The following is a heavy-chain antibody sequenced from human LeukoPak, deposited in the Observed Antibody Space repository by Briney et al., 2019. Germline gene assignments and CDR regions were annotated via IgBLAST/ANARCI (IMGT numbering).Heavy chain of an antibody. CDR3: ARDLAFGSSWYEDY. CDR1: GFTFSSYA. CDR2: ISGSGGST. D-gene: IGHD6-13*01. V-gene: IGHV3-23*01. J-gene: IGHJ4*02. Sequence: PGGSLRLSCAASGFTFSSYAMSWVRQAPGKGLEWVSAISGSGGSTYYADSVKGRFTISRDNSKNSLYLQMNSLRAEDTAVYYCARDLAFGSSWYEDYWGQGTLVTVSS.